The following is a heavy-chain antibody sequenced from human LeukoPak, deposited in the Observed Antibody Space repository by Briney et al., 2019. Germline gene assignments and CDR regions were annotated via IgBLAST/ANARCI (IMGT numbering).Heavy chain of an antibody. CDR3: AREIVVVPAKLGYDHDAFDI. CDR1: GGTFSSYA. Sequence: SVKVSCTASGGTFSSYAISWVRQAPGQGLEWMGRIIPILGIANYAQKFQGRVTITADKSTSTAYMELSSLRSEDTAVYYCAREIVVVPAKLGYDHDAFDIWGQGTMVTVSS. CDR2: IIPILGIA. D-gene: IGHD2-2*01. V-gene: IGHV1-69*04. J-gene: IGHJ3*02.